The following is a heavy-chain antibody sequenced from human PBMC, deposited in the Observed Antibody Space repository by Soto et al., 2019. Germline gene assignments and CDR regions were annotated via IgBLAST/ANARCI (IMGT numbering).Heavy chain of an antibody. CDR1: GFTFSDNY. Sequence: QAQLVESGGGLVKPGGSLRLSCAASGFTFSDNYMSWIRQAPGKGLEWVSYISSTGNTIYYTDSVKGRFTISRDNSKNTLYLQMNSLRAEDTAVYYCATTTVTTLFYFDYWGQGTLVTVSS. V-gene: IGHV3-11*04. D-gene: IGHD4-17*01. J-gene: IGHJ4*02. CDR2: ISSTGNTI. CDR3: ATTTVTTLFYFDY.